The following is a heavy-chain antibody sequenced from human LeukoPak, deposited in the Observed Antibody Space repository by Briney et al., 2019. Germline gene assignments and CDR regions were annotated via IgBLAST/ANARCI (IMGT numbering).Heavy chain of an antibody. V-gene: IGHV3-21*01. Sequence: GGSPRLSCAASGFTFSSYSMHWVRQAPGKGLEWVSSISSSSSYIYYADSVKGRFTISRDNAKNSLYLQMNSLRAEDTAVYYCAREKLWFGGLFDYWGQGTLVTVSS. CDR2: ISSSSSYI. J-gene: IGHJ4*02. CDR3: AREKLWFGGLFDY. CDR1: GFTFSSYS. D-gene: IGHD3-10*01.